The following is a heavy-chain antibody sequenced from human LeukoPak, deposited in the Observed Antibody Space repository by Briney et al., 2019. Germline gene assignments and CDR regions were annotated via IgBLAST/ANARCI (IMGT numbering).Heavy chain of an antibody. D-gene: IGHD2-2*01. Sequence: GGSLRLSCAASGFTVSSNYMSWVRQAPGKGLEWASVIYSGGSTYYADSVKGRFTISRDNSKNTLYLQMNSLRAEDTAVYYCARSHCSSTSCWDYYYYMDVWGKGTTVTVSS. J-gene: IGHJ6*03. CDR1: GFTVSSNY. CDR3: ARSHCSSTSCWDYYYYMDV. V-gene: IGHV3-53*01. CDR2: IYSGGST.